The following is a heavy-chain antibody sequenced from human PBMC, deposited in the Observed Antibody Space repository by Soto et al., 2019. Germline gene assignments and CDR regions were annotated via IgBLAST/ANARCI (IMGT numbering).Heavy chain of an antibody. J-gene: IGHJ4*02. CDR3: ATWVSAS. CDR2: ISSSSDFI. Sequence: EVQLVESGGGLVKPGGSLRLSCEASGFTFSIYSMNWVRQAPGKGLEWVSSISSSSDFIYYADSVKGRFTISRDNAKNALYLQMNSLRAEDTAVYYCATWVSASRGQGTLVTVSS. CDR1: GFTFSIYS. D-gene: IGHD6-13*01. V-gene: IGHV3-21*01.